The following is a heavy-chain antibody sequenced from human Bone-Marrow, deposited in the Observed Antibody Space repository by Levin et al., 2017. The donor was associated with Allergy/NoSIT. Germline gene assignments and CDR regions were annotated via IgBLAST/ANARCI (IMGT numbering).Heavy chain of an antibody. J-gene: IGHJ4*02. CDR3: AKRAYSIAAHTFDY. CDR2: MTGSGGTI. V-gene: IGHV3-23*01. CDR1: GFSFGSDA. D-gene: IGHD6-6*01. Sequence: GGSLRLSCAASGFSFGSDAMSWVRQAPGKGLEWVSSMTGSGGTIYYADSVRGRFTISRDNSKSTLYRQMNTLGAEDTAIYYCAKRAYSIAAHTFDYWGQGTLVTVSS.